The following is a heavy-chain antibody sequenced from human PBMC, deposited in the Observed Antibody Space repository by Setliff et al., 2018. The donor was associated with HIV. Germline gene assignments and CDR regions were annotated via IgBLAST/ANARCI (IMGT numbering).Heavy chain of an antibody. J-gene: IGHJ4*02. Sequence: SETLSLTCAVSGGSFNRNDWWSWVRQFPGKGLEWIGEIYDHNGYTNYNPSLKSRVTISLDKSKNQFSLKPSSVTAADTAIYYCARLGSHCKNAFCPPYWGQGTLVTVSS. CDR1: GGSFNRNDW. CDR3: ARLGSHCKNAFCPPY. V-gene: IGHV4-4*02. CDR2: IYDHNGYT. D-gene: IGHD2-15*01.